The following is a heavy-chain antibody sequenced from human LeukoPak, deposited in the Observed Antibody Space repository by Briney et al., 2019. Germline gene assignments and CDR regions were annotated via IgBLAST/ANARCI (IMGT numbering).Heavy chain of an antibody. D-gene: IGHD1-7*01. CDR1: GFTFSNYC. CDR3: ARANWNYVNWFDP. J-gene: IGHJ5*02. Sequence: PGGSLRLSCAASGFTFSNYCMNWVRQAPGKGLEWVAKINQDGSETYYVDSVKGRFTISRDNAKNSLYLQMNSLRAEDTAVYYCARANWNYVNWFDPWGQGTLVTVSS. V-gene: IGHV3-7*01. CDR2: INQDGSET.